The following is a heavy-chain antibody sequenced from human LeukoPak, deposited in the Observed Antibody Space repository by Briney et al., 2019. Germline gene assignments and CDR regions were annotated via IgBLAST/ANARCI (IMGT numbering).Heavy chain of an antibody. CDR2: INHSGST. CDR1: GGSFSGYY. V-gene: IGHV4-34*01. CDR3: ARVVGIAAATYYLDY. D-gene: IGHD6-13*01. Sequence: SETLSLTCAVYGGSFSGYYWSWIRQPPGKGLEWIGEINHSGSTNYNPSLKSRVTISVDTSKNQLSLKLSSVTAADTAVYYCARVVGIAAATYYLDYWGQGTLVTVSS. J-gene: IGHJ4*02.